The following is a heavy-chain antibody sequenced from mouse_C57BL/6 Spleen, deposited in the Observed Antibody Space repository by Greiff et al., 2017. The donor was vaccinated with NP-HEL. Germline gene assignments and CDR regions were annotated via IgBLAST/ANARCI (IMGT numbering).Heavy chain of an antibody. Sequence: QVQLQQSGPGLVAPSQSLSITCTVSGFSLTSYAISWVRQPPGKGLEWLGVIWTGGGTNYNSALKSRLSISKDNSKSQVFLKMNSLQTDDTARYYCARIYYGNYDWYFDVWGTGTTVTVSS. CDR3: ARIYYGNYDWYFDV. CDR1: GFSLTSYA. CDR2: IWTGGGT. V-gene: IGHV2-9-1*01. D-gene: IGHD2-1*01. J-gene: IGHJ1*03.